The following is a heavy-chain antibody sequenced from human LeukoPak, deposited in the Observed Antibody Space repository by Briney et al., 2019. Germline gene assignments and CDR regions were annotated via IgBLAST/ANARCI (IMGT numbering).Heavy chain of an antibody. Sequence: GESLKISCKGSEYSFATYWIGWVRQMPGQGLEWMGIIFPGDSDTRYSPSFQGQVTISADKSISTAYLQWSSLKASDAAIYYCASEYCSGGNCYFDYWGQGTLVTVSS. CDR3: ASEYCSGGNCYFDY. CDR2: IFPGDSDT. D-gene: IGHD2-15*01. V-gene: IGHV5-51*01. J-gene: IGHJ4*02. CDR1: EYSFATYW.